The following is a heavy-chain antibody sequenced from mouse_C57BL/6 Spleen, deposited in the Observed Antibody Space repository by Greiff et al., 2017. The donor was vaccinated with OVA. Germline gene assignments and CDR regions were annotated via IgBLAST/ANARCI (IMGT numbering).Heavy chain of an antibody. CDR1: GYAFTNYL. J-gene: IGHJ2*01. V-gene: IGHV1-54*01. Sequence: VQVVESGAELVRPGTSVKVSCKASGYAFTNYLIEWVKQRPGQGLEWIGVINPGSGGTNYNEKFKGKATLTADKSSSTAYMQLSSLTSEDSAVYFCARGNWYYFDYWGQGTTLTVSS. D-gene: IGHD4-1*01. CDR2: INPGSGGT. CDR3: ARGNWYYFDY.